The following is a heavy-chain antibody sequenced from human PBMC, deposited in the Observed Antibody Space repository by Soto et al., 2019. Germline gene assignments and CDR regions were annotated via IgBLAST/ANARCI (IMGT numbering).Heavy chain of an antibody. CDR2: ISYDGSNK. J-gene: IGHJ3*02. CDR3: AKSLYFDWHLDAFDI. D-gene: IGHD3-9*01. CDR1: GFTFSSYG. V-gene: IGHV3-30*18. Sequence: QVQLVESGGGVVQPGRSLRLSCAASGFTFSSYGMHWVRQAPGKGLEWVAVISYDGSNKYYADSVKGRFTISRDNSKNRLYLQMNSLRAEDTAVYYCAKSLYFDWHLDAFDIWGQGTMVTVSS.